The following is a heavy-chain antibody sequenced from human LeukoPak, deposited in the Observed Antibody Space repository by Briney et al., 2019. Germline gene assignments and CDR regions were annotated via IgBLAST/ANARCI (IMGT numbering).Heavy chain of an antibody. CDR1: GYSFTDYY. Sequence: GASVKVSCKTSGYSFTDYYIHWVRQAPGQGLEWMGWINTKSGRTSSARKFQGRVTMTRDPSITTVYMDMAWLTSDDTAMYFCARADFIDAGPYLVGPWGQGTLVTVSS. J-gene: IGHJ5*02. CDR3: ARADFIDAGPYLVGP. V-gene: IGHV1-2*02. CDR2: INTKSGRT. D-gene: IGHD3-3*01.